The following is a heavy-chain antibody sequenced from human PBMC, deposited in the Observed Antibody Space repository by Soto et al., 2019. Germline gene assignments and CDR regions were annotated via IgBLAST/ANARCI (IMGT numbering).Heavy chain of an antibody. CDR1: GGSISSYY. D-gene: IGHD3-10*01. CDR2: VHDSWGS. Sequence: QLPLQESGPGLVKPSETLSLSCTVSGGSISSYYWSWIRQPPGKGLEWIGYVHDSWGSHYNPSLKSRVAISLDTSKSQFSLKLTSVTATDTAVYYCVRQGCGALHGLVDVWGQGTTVTVSS. V-gene: IGHV4-59*08. J-gene: IGHJ6*02. CDR3: VRQGCGALHGLVDV.